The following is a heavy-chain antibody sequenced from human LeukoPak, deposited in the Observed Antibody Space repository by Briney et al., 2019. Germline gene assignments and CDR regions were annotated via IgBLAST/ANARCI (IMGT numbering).Heavy chain of an antibody. D-gene: IGHD6-13*01. CDR3: AKDDAGYSSSWFDTLVGASDY. CDR2: FYRGGGP. CDR1: GFPVSSNY. V-gene: IGHV3-53*01. Sequence: GGSLPLSGAAPGFPVSSNYRGGVRRAPGKGRGGVGVFYRGGGPYYADSVKGRFTISRDNSKNTLYMQMNSLRAEDTAVYYCAKDDAGYSSSWFDTLVGASDYWGQGTLVTVSS. J-gene: IGHJ4*02.